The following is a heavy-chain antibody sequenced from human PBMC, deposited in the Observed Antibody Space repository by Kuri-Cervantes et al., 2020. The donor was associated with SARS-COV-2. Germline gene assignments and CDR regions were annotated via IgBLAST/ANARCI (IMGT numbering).Heavy chain of an antibody. V-gene: IGHV1-58*02. CDR3: APFYYRSINNWSDP. CDR1: GSTFSGSA. Sequence: SVKVSCKASGSTFSGSAIQWVRQARGQRLEWIGWIVVGSGNTDYARECQERVTITRDMSTTTVYMELSGLRSDDTAMYYCAPFYYRSINNWSDPWGQGTQVTVSS. D-gene: IGHD3-10*01. CDR2: IVVGSGNT. J-gene: IGHJ5*02.